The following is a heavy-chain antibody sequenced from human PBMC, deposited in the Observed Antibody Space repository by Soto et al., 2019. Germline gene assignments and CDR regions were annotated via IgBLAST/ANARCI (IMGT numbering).Heavy chain of an antibody. J-gene: IGHJ6*02. CDR1: GFTFSSHG. CDR3: AKDQGSGFGDVVSKYYYGMDV. D-gene: IGHD3-10*01. Sequence: QVQLVESGGGVVQPGRSLRLSCAASGFTFSSHGMHWVRQAPGKGLEWVAVISHDGRNKYNAGSVEGRFTISRDNSRNTRYVQMNSLRAEDTAVSYSAKDQGSGFGDVVSKYYYGMDVWGQGTTVAAAS. CDR2: ISHDGRNK. V-gene: IGHV3-30*18.